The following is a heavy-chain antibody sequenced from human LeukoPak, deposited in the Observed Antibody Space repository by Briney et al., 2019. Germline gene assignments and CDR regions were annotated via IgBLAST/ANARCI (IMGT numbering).Heavy chain of an antibody. Sequence: SETLSLTCTVSGYSISSGYYWGWIRQPPGKGLEWIGSIYHSGSTYYNPSLKSRVTISVDTSKNQFSLKLSSVTAADTAVYYCARDVFTYSSSWYMDVWGKGTTVTVSS. CDR3: ARDVFTYSSSWYMDV. J-gene: IGHJ6*04. D-gene: IGHD6-13*01. CDR2: IYHSGST. V-gene: IGHV4-38-2*02. CDR1: GYSISSGYY.